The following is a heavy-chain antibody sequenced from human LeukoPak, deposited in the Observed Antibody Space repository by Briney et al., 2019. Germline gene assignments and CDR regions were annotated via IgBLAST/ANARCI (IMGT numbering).Heavy chain of an antibody. Sequence: PGGSLRLSCAASGFTFSSYGMHWVRQAPGKGLEWVAFIRYDGSNKYYADSVKGRFTISRDNSKNTLYLQMNSLRAEDTAVYYCAKDFAFAQILTGPHGADYWGQGTLVTVSS. CDR3: AKDFAFAQILTGPHGADY. CDR2: IRYDGSNK. D-gene: IGHD3-9*01. CDR1: GFTFSSYG. J-gene: IGHJ4*02. V-gene: IGHV3-30*02.